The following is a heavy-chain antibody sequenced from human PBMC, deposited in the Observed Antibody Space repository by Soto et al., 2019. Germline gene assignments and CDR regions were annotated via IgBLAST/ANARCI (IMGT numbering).Heavy chain of an antibody. CDR1: GYTFTSYG. CDR2: ISAYNGNT. D-gene: IGHD3-3*01. J-gene: IGHJ5*02. Sequence: QVQLVQSGAEVKKPGASVKVSCKASGYTFTSYGISWVRQAPGQGLEWMGWISAYNGNTNYAQKLQGRVTMTPDTSTSTAYMELRSLRSDDTAVYYCARDPLITIFGVVTRRWFDPWGQGTLVTVSS. CDR3: ARDPLITIFGVVTRRWFDP. V-gene: IGHV1-18*01.